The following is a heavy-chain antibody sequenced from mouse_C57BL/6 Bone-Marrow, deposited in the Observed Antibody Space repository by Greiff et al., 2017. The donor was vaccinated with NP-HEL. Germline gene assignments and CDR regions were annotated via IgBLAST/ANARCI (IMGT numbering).Heavy chain of an antibody. J-gene: IGHJ2*01. V-gene: IGHV5-6*01. CDR1: GFTFSSYG. CDR3: ARHPSYYGSSHFFDY. CDR2: ISSGGSYT. D-gene: IGHD1-1*01. Sequence: EVQLQQSGGDLVKPGGSLKLSCAASGFTFSSYGMSWVRQTPDKRLEWVATISSGGSYTYYPDSVKGRFTISRDNAKNTLYLQMSSLKSEDTAMYYCARHPSYYGSSHFFDYWGQGTTLTVSS.